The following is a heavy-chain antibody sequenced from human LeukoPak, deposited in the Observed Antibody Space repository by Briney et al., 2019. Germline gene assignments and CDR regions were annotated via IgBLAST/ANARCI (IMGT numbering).Heavy chain of an antibody. CDR2: ISGSGSST. J-gene: IGHJ4*02. V-gene: IGHV3-23*01. CDR1: GFTFSSYA. CDR3: AKGKSGYYDY. D-gene: IGHD3-22*01. Sequence: PGGSLRLSCAASGFTFSSYAMAWVRQAPGKGLEWVSSISGSGSSTYYADSVKGRFTISRDNSKNTLYLQMNRLGAEETAVYYCAKGKSGYYDYWGQGTLVTVSS.